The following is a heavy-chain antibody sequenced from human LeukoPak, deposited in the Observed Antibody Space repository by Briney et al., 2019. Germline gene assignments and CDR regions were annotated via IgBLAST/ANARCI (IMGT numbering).Heavy chain of an antibody. CDR3: ARDRYSGYDFDAFDI. Sequence: GGSLRLSCAASGFTFSSYSMNWVRQAPGKGLEWVSSISSSSSYIYYADSVKGRFTISRDNAKNSLYLQMNSLRAEDTAVYYCARDRYSGYDFDAFDIWGQGTMVTVSS. V-gene: IGHV3-21*01. CDR2: ISSSSSYI. CDR1: GFTFSSYS. J-gene: IGHJ3*02. D-gene: IGHD5-12*01.